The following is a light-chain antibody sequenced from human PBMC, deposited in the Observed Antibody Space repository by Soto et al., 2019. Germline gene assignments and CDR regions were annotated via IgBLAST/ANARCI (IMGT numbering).Light chain of an antibody. CDR2: LGS. CDR3: MQVLHTPFS. Sequence: DIVITQSPPSLSVTPGEPASISCRSSQSLLHSDGYTYVDWYVQRPGQSPQLLIYLGSNRASGVPDRLSGSGSGTDFTLKISKVESEDVGIYYCMQVLHTPFSFGPGTKVDFK. V-gene: IGKV2-28*01. J-gene: IGKJ3*01. CDR1: QSLLHSDGYTY.